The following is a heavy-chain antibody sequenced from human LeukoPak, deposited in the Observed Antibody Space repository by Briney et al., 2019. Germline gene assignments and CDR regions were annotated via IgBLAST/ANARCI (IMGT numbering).Heavy chain of an antibody. CDR3: ASLVREFAGAFDI. D-gene: IGHD3-9*01. CDR1: GFSFSDYY. Sequence: GGSLRLSCAASGFSFSDYYTTWIRQAPGKGLEWLTYISTSSSDTRYADSVKGRYTISRDDTKNALYMQMNSLRAENTALYDCASLVREFAGAFDIWGQGTMVTVSS. V-gene: IGHV3-11*03. J-gene: IGHJ3*02. CDR2: ISTSSSDT.